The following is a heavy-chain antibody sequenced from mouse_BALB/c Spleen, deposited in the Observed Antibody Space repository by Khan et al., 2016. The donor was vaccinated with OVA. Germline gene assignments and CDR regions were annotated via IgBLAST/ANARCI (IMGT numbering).Heavy chain of an antibody. D-gene: IGHD1-2*01. CDR3: NRTARIKD. J-gene: IGHJ2*01. CDR1: GYSITSGYG. V-gene: IGHV3-2*02. Sequence: EVQLQQSGPGLVKPSQSLSLTCTVTGYSITSGYGWNWIRQFPGNILEWRGYISYSGSTTYNASLKGRISFTRDPSKNPFFMQFNSVTTEATDTLYCNRTARIKDWGQGTTRTVSS. CDR2: ISYSGST.